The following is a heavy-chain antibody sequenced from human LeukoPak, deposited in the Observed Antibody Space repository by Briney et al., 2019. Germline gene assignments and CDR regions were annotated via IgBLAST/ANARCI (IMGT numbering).Heavy chain of an antibody. Sequence: SVKVSCKASGGTFSSYAISWVRQAPGQGLEWMGGIIPIFGTANYAQKFQGRVTITADESTSTAYMELSSLRSEDTAVYYCARAAENYYDILTGLDYWGQGTLVTVSS. CDR2: IIPIFGTA. J-gene: IGHJ4*02. D-gene: IGHD3-9*01. V-gene: IGHV1-69*13. CDR1: GGTFSSYA. CDR3: ARAAENYYDILTGLDY.